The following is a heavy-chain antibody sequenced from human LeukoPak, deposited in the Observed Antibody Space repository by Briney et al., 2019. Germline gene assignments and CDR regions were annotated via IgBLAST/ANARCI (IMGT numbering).Heavy chain of an antibody. Sequence: SETLSLTCTVSGGSISSYYWSWIRQPPGKGLEWIGYIYYSGSTNYNPSLKSRVTISVDTSKNQFSLKLSSVTAADTAVYYCARHPYYYYYYMDVWGKGTTVTISS. CDR2: IYYSGST. V-gene: IGHV4-59*08. CDR3: ARHPYYYYYYMDV. CDR1: GGSISSYY. J-gene: IGHJ6*03.